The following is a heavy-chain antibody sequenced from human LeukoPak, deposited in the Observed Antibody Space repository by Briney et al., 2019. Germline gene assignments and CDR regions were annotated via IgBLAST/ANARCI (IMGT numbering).Heavy chain of an antibody. CDR3: ARNAYYYDRSGSYEAFDI. CDR1: SGSISSYY. D-gene: IGHD3-22*01. V-gene: IGHV4-59*08. Sequence: SETLSLTCTVSSGSISSYYWSWIRQPPGEGLEWIGSMYYSGSTNYKPYLKSRVTISVDTSKNQFSLKLSSVTAADTAVYYCARNAYYYDRSGSYEAFDIWGQGTMVTVSS. CDR2: MYYSGST. J-gene: IGHJ3*02.